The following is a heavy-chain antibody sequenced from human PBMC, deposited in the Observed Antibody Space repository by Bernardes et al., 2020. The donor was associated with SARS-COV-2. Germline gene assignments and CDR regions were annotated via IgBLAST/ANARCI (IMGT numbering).Heavy chain of an antibody. V-gene: IGHV3-30-3*01. J-gene: IGHJ4*02. CDR1: GFSFTGHA. D-gene: IGHD3-22*01. CDR2: ISFDGLNE. CDR3: TRADYYDSGGDY. Sequence: GGSLRLSCADSGFSFTGHAMHWVRQAPGKGLEWVTGISFDGLNENYADSVKGRFTISRDNSKNMLYLQMTSLRTEDTAVYYCTRADYYDSGGDYWGQGTLVTVSS.